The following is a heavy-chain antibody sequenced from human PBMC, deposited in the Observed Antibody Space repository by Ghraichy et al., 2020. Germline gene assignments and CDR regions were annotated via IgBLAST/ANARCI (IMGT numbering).Heavy chain of an antibody. CDR2: IYHSGGT. D-gene: IGHD4-23*01. J-gene: IGHJ4*02. CDR1: GYSISSGYY. Sequence: SETLSLTCAVSGYSISSGYYWGWIRQPPGKGLEWIGSIYHSGGTYYNPSLKSRVTISVDTSKNQFSLKLSSVTAADTAVYYCARDYGGNSYSYWGQGTLVPVSS. CDR3: ARDYGGNSYSY. V-gene: IGHV4-38-2*02.